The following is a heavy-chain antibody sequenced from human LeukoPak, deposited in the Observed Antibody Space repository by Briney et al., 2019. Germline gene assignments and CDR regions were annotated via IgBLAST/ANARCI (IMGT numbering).Heavy chain of an antibody. CDR2: VYYSGTTEYT. CDR1: GGSLGTFY. J-gene: IGHJ6*02. Sequence: SETLPLTCALSGGSLGTFYSSWIRQPPGKGLEWIGWVYYSGTTEYTKYNASLKSRVNISLDTSKKQFVLILTSVIAADTALYYCAREKGSGLGYGMDVCGQRGSVADSS. V-gene: IGHV4-59*12. CDR3: AREKGSGLGYGMDV. D-gene: IGHD6-19*01.